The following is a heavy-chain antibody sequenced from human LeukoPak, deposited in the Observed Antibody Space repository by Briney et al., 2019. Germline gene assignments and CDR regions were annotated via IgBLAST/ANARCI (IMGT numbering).Heavy chain of an antibody. V-gene: IGHV3-21*01. CDR1: GFTFSSYS. Sequence: GGSLRLXCAASGFTFSSYSMNWVRQAPGKGLEWVSSISSSSSYIYYADSVKGRFTISRDNAKNSLYLQMNSLRAEDTAVYYCASSSSSAFNPWGQGTLVTVSS. CDR2: ISSSSSYI. J-gene: IGHJ5*02. D-gene: IGHD6-13*01. CDR3: ASSSSSAFNP.